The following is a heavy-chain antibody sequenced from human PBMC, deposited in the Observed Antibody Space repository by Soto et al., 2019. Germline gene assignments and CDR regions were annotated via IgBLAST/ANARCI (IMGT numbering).Heavy chain of an antibody. J-gene: IGHJ6*02. Sequence: PGGSLRLSXAASGFTFSSYWMHWVRQAPGKGLVWVSRINSDGSSTSYADSVKGRFTISRDNAKNTLYLQMNSLRAEDTAVYYCARDGSVPAAGTGVNYYYYYGMDVWGQGTTVTVSS. V-gene: IGHV3-74*01. CDR3: ARDGSVPAAGTGVNYYYYYGMDV. CDR1: GFTFSSYW. CDR2: INSDGSST. D-gene: IGHD6-13*01.